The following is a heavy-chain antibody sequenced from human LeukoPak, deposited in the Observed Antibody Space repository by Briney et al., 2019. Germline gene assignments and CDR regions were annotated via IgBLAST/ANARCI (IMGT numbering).Heavy chain of an antibody. J-gene: IGHJ4*02. CDR3: ARDQTEGIAAAGVVDY. CDR1: GFTFSSYW. D-gene: IGHD6-13*01. Sequence: QTGGSLRLSCAASGFTFSSYWMSWVRQAPGKGLEWVANIKQDGSEKYYVDSVKGRFTISRDNAKNSLYLQMNSLRAEDTAVYYCARDQTEGIAAAGVVDYWGQGTLVTVSS. CDR2: IKQDGSEK. V-gene: IGHV3-7*03.